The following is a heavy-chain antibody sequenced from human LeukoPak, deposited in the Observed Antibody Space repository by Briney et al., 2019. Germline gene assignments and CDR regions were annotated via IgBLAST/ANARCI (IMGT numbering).Heavy chain of an antibody. D-gene: IGHD3-22*01. CDR1: GGSISSYY. Sequence: PSETLSLTCTVSGGSISSYYWSWIRQPPGKGLEWIGYIYYSGSTNYNPSLKSRVTISVDTSKNQFSLKLSSVTAADTAVYYCARGPAYYYDSSGYYPDAFEIWGQGTMVTVSS. CDR2: IYYSGST. J-gene: IGHJ3*02. V-gene: IGHV4-59*01. CDR3: ARGPAYYYDSSGYYPDAFEI.